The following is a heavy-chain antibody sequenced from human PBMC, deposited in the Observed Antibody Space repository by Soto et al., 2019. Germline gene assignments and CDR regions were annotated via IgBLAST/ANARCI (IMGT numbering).Heavy chain of an antibody. Sequence: SETLSLTCAVYGGSFSGYYWSWIRQPPGKGLEWIGEINHSGSTNYNPSLKSRVTISVDTSKSQFSLKLSSVTAADTAVYYCARGRNWNRYGMDVWGQGTTVTVS. D-gene: IGHD1-1*01. V-gene: IGHV4-34*01. CDR2: INHSGST. CDR3: ARGRNWNRYGMDV. J-gene: IGHJ6*02. CDR1: GGSFSGYY.